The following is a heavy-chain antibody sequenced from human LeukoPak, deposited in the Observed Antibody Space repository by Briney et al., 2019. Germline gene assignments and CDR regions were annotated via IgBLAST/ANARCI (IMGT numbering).Heavy chain of an antibody. D-gene: IGHD3-3*01. J-gene: IGHJ4*02. Sequence: PGGSLRLSCAASGFTFSSYAMHWVRQGPGKGLEWVAVMAHDGSNIYYAGSVLGRFTISRDNSKGTLHLQMNSLRLEDTAVYYCARASDRMYDEFWEGYFSSFDFWGQGALVTVSS. CDR1: GFTFSSYA. CDR3: ARASDRMYDEFWEGYFSSFDF. V-gene: IGHV3-30-3*01. CDR2: MAHDGSNI.